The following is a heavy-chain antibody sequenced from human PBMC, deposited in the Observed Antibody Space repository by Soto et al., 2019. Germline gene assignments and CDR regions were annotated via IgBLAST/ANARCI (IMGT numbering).Heavy chain of an antibody. CDR2: ISGYNGNT. CDR1: GYTFTIYG. D-gene: IGHD3-22*01. V-gene: IGHV1-18*04. Sequence: QVQLVQSGADVKKPGASVKVSCKASGYTFTIYGISWVRQAPGQGLEWMGWISGYNGNTDSAQKLQNIVTLTTKASKSSEHMEPRSLRSDDTAVYYHARVDYYDCSGYSGYWGQGTLITVSS. J-gene: IGHJ4*02. CDR3: ARVDYYDCSGYSGY.